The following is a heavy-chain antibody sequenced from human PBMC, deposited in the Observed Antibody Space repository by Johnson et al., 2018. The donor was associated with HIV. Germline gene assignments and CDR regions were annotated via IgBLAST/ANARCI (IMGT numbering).Heavy chain of an antibody. D-gene: IGHD1-26*01. J-gene: IGHJ3*02. CDR3: AKAEQDSGSYEADAFDI. CDR2: INWNGGST. V-gene: IGHV3-20*04. CDR1: GFTFDDYG. Sequence: VQLVESGGGVVRPGGSLRLSCAASGFTFDDYGMSWVRQAPGKGLEWVSGINWNGGSTYYADSVKGRFTISRDNSKNTLYLQMNSLRAEDTAVYYCAKAEQDSGSYEADAFDIWGQGTMVTVSS.